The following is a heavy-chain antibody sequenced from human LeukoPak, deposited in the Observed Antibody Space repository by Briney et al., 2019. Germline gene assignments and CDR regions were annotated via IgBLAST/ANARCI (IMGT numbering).Heavy chain of an antibody. CDR3: ARHGYQLLFSRAVAFDI. J-gene: IGHJ3*02. Sequence: SETLSLTCTVSGDSISSSSSYWGWIRQPPGKGLEWIGSIYYSGSNFDNPALKSRVTISVDTSKNQFSLKLSSVTAADTAVYYCARHGYQLLFSRAVAFDIWGQGTMVTVSS. CDR1: GDSISSSSSY. V-gene: IGHV4-39*01. CDR2: IYYSGSN. D-gene: IGHD2-2*01.